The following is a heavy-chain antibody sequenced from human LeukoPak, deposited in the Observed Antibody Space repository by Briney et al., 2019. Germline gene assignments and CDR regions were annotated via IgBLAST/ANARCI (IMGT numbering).Heavy chain of an antibody. V-gene: IGHV3-7*01. CDR3: ARDFKVRGVPAWDY. CDR1: GFTFSSYW. J-gene: IGHJ4*02. CDR2: IKQDGSEK. Sequence: GGSLRLSCAASGFTFSSYWMSWVRQAPGKGLEWVANIKQDGSEKYYVDSVKGRFTISRDNAKNTLYLQMNSLRAEDTAVYYCARDFKVRGVPAWDYWGQGTLVTVSS. D-gene: IGHD3-10*01.